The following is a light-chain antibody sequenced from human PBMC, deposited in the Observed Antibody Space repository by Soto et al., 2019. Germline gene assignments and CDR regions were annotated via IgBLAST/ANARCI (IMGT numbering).Light chain of an antibody. Sequence: PGARATLSCKASQSVSTYVGWYQQKPGQAPRLLISEASDRATGIPARFSGSGSGTDFTLTISSLEPEDFAVYHCQHRGTFGQGTRLEIK. CDR3: QHRGT. CDR1: QSVSTY. CDR2: EAS. J-gene: IGKJ5*01. V-gene: IGKV3-11*01.